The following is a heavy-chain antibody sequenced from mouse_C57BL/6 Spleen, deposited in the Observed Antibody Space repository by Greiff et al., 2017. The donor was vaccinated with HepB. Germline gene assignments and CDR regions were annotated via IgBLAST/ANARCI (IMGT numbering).Heavy chain of an antibody. CDR1: GYSITSGYY. D-gene: IGHD1-2*01. Sequence: EVQLVESGPGLVKPSQSLSLTCSVTGYSITSGYYWNWIRQFPGNKLEWMGYISYDGSNNYNPSLKNRISITRDTSKNQFFLKLNSVTTEDTATYYCARGEFTTALDYWGQGTTLTVSS. CDR3: ARGEFTTALDY. J-gene: IGHJ2*01. V-gene: IGHV3-6*01. CDR2: ISYDGSN.